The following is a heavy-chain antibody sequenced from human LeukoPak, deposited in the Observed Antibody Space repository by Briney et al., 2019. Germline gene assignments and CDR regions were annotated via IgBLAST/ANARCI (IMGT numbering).Heavy chain of an antibody. V-gene: IGHV4-4*07. D-gene: IGHD6-19*01. J-gene: IGHJ4*02. Sequence: SETLSLTCIVSGVXISTYYWTWIRQPAGKGLEWIGRTHTNGDINYNPSLKSRVTMSVDTSKNQFSLNLSSVTAADTAVYYCTRGHGWTDDWGQGTLVTVSS. CDR2: THTNGDI. CDR3: TRGHGWTDD. CDR1: GVXISTYY.